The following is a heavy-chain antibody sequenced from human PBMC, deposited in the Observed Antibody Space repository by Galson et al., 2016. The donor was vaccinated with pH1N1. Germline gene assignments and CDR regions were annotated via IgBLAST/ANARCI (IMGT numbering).Heavy chain of an antibody. D-gene: IGHD2-2*01. J-gene: IGHJ4*02. CDR2: IFGSAAKT. V-gene: IGHV3-23*01. CDR1: GFTFSDYV. CDR3: AKDHPSEGVPALDS. Sequence: SLRLSCAASGFTFSDYVMTWVRQAPGKGLEWVSAIFGSAAKTFYADSVMGRFTIPRDNSKHTLYLQMNSLRVADTAIYYCAKDHPSEGVPALDSWGQGTQVTVSS.